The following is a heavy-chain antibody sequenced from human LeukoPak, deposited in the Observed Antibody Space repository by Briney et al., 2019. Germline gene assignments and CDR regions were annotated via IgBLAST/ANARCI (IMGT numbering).Heavy chain of an antibody. CDR3: ARRSVAVGSYFDD. CDR1: GFTVSSNY. D-gene: IGHD3-10*01. Sequence: GGSLRLSCAASGFTVSSNYMSWVRQAPGMRLEWVSVIYSGGTTYYADSVQGRFTISRDNSKNTLFLQMNSLRAEDTAVYYCARRSVAVGSYFDDRGQGTLVTVSS. CDR2: IYSGGTT. V-gene: IGHV3-66*01. J-gene: IGHJ4*02.